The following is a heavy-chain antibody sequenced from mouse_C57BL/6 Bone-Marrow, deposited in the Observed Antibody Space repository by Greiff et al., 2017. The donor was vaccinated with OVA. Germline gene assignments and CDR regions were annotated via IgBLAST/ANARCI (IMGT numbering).Heavy chain of an antibody. V-gene: IGHV1-54*01. Sequence: QVQLKESGAELVRPGTSVKVSCKASGYAFTNYLIEWVKQRPGQGLEWIGVINPGSGGTNYNEKFKGKATLTADKSSSTAYMQLSSLTSEDSAVYFCARSSDGYYGDAMDYWGQGTSVTVSS. CDR3: ARSSDGYYGDAMDY. J-gene: IGHJ4*01. D-gene: IGHD2-3*01. CDR2: INPGSGGT. CDR1: GYAFTNYL.